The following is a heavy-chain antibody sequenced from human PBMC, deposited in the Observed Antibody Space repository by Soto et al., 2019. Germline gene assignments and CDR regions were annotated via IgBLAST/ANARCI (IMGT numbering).Heavy chain of an antibody. CDR2: INPSGGST. CDR3: ARDFGEYCSSTSCYPATPNYYYYGMDV. J-gene: IGHJ6*02. CDR1: GYTFTSYY. D-gene: IGHD2-2*01. V-gene: IGHV1-46*01. Sequence: ASVEVSCKASGYTFTSYYMHWVRQAPGQGLEWMGIINPSGGSTSYAQKFQGRVTMTRDTSTSTVYMELSSLRSEDTAVYYCARDFGEYCSSTSCYPATPNYYYYGMDVWGQGTTVTVSS.